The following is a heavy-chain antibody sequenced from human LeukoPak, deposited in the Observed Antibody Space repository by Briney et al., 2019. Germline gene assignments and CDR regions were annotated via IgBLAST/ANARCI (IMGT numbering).Heavy chain of an antibody. Sequence: GGSLRLSCAASGFTFSSYAMHWVRQAPGKGLEWVAVISYDGSNKYYADSVKGRFTISRDNSKNTLYLQMNSLRAEDTAVYYCAREGVWGFDAFDIWGQGTMVTVSS. J-gene: IGHJ3*02. D-gene: IGHD7-27*01. CDR3: AREGVWGFDAFDI. V-gene: IGHV3-30-3*01. CDR1: GFTFSSYA. CDR2: ISYDGSNK.